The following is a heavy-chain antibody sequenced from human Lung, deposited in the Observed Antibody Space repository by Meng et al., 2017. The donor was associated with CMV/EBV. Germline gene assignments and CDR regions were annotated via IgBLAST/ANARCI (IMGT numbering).Heavy chain of an antibody. V-gene: IGHV3-48*04. Sequence: GGSXRLXCAASGFTFSSYSMNWVRQAPGKLLEWVSYIISSSSTIYYADSVKGRFTISRDNAKNSLYLQMNSLIAEDTAVYYCAREMEYDFWSGYQGARYYYGMDVWXQGTXVTVSS. CDR3: AREMEYDFWSGYQGARYYYGMDV. J-gene: IGHJ6*02. D-gene: IGHD3-3*01. CDR1: GFTFSSYS. CDR2: IISSSSTI.